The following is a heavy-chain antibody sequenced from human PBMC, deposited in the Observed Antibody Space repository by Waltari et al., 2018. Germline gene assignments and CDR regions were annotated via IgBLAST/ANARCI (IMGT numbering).Heavy chain of an antibody. CDR2: INHSGST. J-gene: IGHJ4*02. V-gene: IGHV4-34*01. CDR3: AREYYDILTGYYTVRYLDY. D-gene: IGHD3-9*01. Sequence: QVQLQQWGAGLLKPSETLSLTCAVYGGSFSGYYWSWIRQPPGKGREWIGEINHSGSTNYNPSLKSRVTISVDTSKNQFSLKLSSVTAADTAVYYCAREYYDILTGYYTVRYLDYWGQGTLVTVSS. CDR1: GGSFSGYY.